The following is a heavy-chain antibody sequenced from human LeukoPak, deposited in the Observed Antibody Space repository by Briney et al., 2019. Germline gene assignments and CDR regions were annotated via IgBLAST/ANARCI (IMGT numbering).Heavy chain of an antibody. Sequence: SETLSFTCAVYGGSFSGYYWSWIRQPPGKGLEWIGEINHSGSTNYNPSLKIRVTISVDTSKNQFSLKLSSVTAADTAVYYCARGHRAYYYDSSGPDYWGQGTLVTVSS. CDR2: INHSGST. CDR3: ARGHRAYYYDSSGPDY. J-gene: IGHJ4*02. CDR1: GGSFSGYY. V-gene: IGHV4-34*01. D-gene: IGHD3-22*01.